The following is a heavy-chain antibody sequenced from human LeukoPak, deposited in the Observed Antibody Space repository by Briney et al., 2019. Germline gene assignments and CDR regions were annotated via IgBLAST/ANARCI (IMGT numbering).Heavy chain of an antibody. Sequence: SETLSLTCTVSGYSISSNYYWGWIRQPPGKGLEWIGSIYHSGSSYYNPSLKSRVTISVDTSTKQFSLKLSSVTAADTAVYYCARGHDILTGYYLRGSFDMWGQGTMVSVSS. CDR1: GYSISSNYY. CDR3: ARGHDILTGYYLRGSFDM. V-gene: IGHV4-38-2*02. J-gene: IGHJ3*02. D-gene: IGHD3-9*01. CDR2: IYHSGSS.